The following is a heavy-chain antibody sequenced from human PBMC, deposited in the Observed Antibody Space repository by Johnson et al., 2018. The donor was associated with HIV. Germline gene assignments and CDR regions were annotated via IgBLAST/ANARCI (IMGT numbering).Heavy chain of an antibody. CDR2: IYPGGST. J-gene: IGHJ3*02. D-gene: IGHD6-13*01. CDR1: AFTVSSNY. Sequence: VQLVESGGGFIQPGGSLRLSCAASAFTVSSNYMSWVRQAPGKGLEWVSLIYPGGSTYYPDSVKGRFPISRDNSDNTPFLQMNSLRADDTAMYYCALSTSWSIAFDIWGQGTMGTVSS. CDR3: ALSTSWSIAFDI. V-gene: IGHV3-53*01.